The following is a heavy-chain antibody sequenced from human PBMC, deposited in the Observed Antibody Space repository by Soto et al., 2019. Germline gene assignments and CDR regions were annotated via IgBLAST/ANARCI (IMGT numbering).Heavy chain of an antibody. CDR1: GFTFSSYW. CDR2: IKQDGSEK. Sequence: EVQLVESGGGLVQPGGSLRLSCAASGFTFSSYWMSWVRQAPGKGLEWVANIKQDGSEKYYVDSVKGRFTISRDNAKNSLYLQMNSLRAEDTAVSYCARVTTVSSDAFDIWGQGTMVTVSS. CDR3: ARVTTVSSDAFDI. J-gene: IGHJ3*02. V-gene: IGHV3-7*01. D-gene: IGHD4-17*01.